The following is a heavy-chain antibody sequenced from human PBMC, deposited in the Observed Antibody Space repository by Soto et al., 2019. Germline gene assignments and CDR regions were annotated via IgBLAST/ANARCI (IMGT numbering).Heavy chain of an antibody. CDR2: IYYTGST. CDR3: ARIEMASIK. Sequence: SETLSLTCSVSGASIRSGGYHWSWLRQSPGKGLEWIGHIYYTGSTFYSPSLKSRLTISLDTSKNQFSLDLRSVTAADTAMYYCARIEMASIKWGRGTLVTVSS. V-gene: IGHV4-31*03. CDR1: GASIRSGGYH. J-gene: IGHJ4*02.